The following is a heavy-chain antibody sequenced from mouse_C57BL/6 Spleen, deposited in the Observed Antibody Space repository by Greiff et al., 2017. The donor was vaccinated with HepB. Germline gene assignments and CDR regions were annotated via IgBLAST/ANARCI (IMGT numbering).Heavy chain of an antibody. D-gene: IGHD1-1*01. CDR1: GYAFSSYW. CDR2: IYPGDGDT. J-gene: IGHJ3*01. Sequence: QVQLQQSGAELVKPGASVKISCKASGYAFSSYWMNWVKQRPGKGLEWIGQIYPGDGDTNYNGKFKGKATLTADKSSSTAYMQLSSLTSEDSAGYFCARSHGSSYVGFAYWGQGTLVTVSA. CDR3: ARSHGSSYVGFAY. V-gene: IGHV1-80*01.